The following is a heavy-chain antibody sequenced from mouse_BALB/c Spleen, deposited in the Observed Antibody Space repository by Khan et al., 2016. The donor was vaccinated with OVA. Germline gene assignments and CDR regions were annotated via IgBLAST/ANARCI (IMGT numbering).Heavy chain of an antibody. CDR1: GYSITSNYA. Sequence: EVQLQESGPGLVKPSQSLSLTCTVTGYSITSNYAWNWLRQFPGNKLEWMGYISYSGSTSYNLFLQSRTSITLDTSQNHVFLQLNSVTTEDTATYYCARGNYYGYAMDYWGQGTSVTVSS. CDR2: ISYSGST. V-gene: IGHV3-2*02. J-gene: IGHJ4*01. D-gene: IGHD1-1*01. CDR3: ARGNYYGYAMDY.